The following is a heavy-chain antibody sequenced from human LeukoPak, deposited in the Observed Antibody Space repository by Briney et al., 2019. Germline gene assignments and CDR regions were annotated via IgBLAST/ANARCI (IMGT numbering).Heavy chain of an antibody. J-gene: IGHJ4*02. CDR1: GFTFSSYA. CDR3: AKDTVKIVVVPAGHFDY. D-gene: IGHD2-2*01. CDR2: ISGSGGST. V-gene: IGHV3-23*01. Sequence: GGSLRLSCAASGFTFSSYAMSWVRQAPGKGLEWVSAISGSGGSTYYADSVKGRFTISRDNSKNTLYLQMNSLRAEDTAVYYCAKDTVKIVVVPAGHFDYWGQGTLVTVSS.